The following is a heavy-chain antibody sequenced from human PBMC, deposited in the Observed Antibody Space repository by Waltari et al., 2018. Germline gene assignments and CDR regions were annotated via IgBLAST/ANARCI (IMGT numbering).Heavy chain of an antibody. V-gene: IGHV4-38-2*01. CDR2: IYHSGST. Sequence: QVQLQESGPGLVKPSETLSLTCAVSGYSISSGYYWGWIRQPPGKGLEWIGSIYHSGSTYCTPSLKIRVTISVDTSKNQFSLKRSSVTATDTAVYYCARSGGWGYYGSGSPSWGQGTLVTVSS. CDR3: ARSGGWGYYGSGSPS. J-gene: IGHJ5*02. CDR1: GYSISSGYY. D-gene: IGHD3-10*01.